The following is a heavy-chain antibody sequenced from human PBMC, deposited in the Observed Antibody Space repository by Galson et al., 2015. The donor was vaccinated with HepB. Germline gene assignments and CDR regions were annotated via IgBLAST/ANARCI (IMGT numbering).Heavy chain of an antibody. Sequence: SVKVSCKASGYTFTSYYMHWVRQAPGQGLEWMGIINPSGGSTSYARKFQGRVTMTRDTSTSTVYMELSSLRSEDTAVYYCARGGHYYGSGSYYNNPEYFQHWGQGTLVTVSS. CDR1: GYTFTSYY. D-gene: IGHD3-10*01. CDR2: INPSGGST. V-gene: IGHV1-46*01. J-gene: IGHJ1*01. CDR3: ARGGHYYGSGSYYNNPEYFQH.